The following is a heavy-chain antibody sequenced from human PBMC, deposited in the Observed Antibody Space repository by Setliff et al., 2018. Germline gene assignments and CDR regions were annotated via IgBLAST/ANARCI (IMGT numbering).Heavy chain of an antibody. J-gene: IGHJ4*02. CDR1: GYIFTDYG. CDR2: ISPHNGKT. CDR3: ARINFYVSSGYYYAPDY. V-gene: IGHV1-18*01. Sequence: GASVKVSCKASGYIFTDYGVSWVRQAPGQGLEWVGWISPHNGKTNYAQKILGRVTVTTDTSTGTAYMELGSLTSDDTAIYYCARINFYVSSGYYYAPDYWGPGTLVTVSS. D-gene: IGHD3-22*01.